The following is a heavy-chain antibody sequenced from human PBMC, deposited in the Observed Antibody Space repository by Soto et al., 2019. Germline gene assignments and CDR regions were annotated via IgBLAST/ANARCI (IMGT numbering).Heavy chain of an antibody. J-gene: IGHJ6*02. CDR2: LYYSGST. V-gene: IGHV4-39*01. CDR1: GRSISSSSYY. D-gene: IGHD3-10*01. CDR3: ASHSYGSGTDYYYYYGMDV. Sequence: PSFTCTVSGRSISSSSYYWGWIRQPPGKGLEGIGSLYYSGSTYYHPSLKSRVTLSVDTSKNQFSLKLSSVTAADAAVYYCASHSYGSGTDYYYYYGMDVWGQWTTVTVA.